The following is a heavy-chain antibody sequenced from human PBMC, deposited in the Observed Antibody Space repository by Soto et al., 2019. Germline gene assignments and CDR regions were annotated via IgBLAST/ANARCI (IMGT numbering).Heavy chain of an antibody. J-gene: IGHJ6*02. D-gene: IGHD3-22*01. CDR1: GGSISSSNW. CDR3: ARGRQGYYDSSGYYSGYYYYGMDV. Sequence: PSETLSLTCAVSGGSISSSNWWSWVRQPPGKGLEWIGEIYHSGSTNYNPSLKSRVTISVDKSKNQFSLKLSSVTAADTAVYYCARGRQGYYDSSGYYSGYYYYGMDVWGQGTTVTVSS. CDR2: IYHSGST. V-gene: IGHV4-4*02.